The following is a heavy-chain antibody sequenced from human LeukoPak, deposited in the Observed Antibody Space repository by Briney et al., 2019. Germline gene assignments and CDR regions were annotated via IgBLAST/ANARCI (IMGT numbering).Heavy chain of an antibody. J-gene: IGHJ1*01. CDR3: ATASRNGGDYVPDFQH. V-gene: IGHV4-31*11. D-gene: IGHD4-17*01. CDR2: GYYSGGT. CDR1: VGSIGSGGYY. Sequence: SQALCLTCAVTVGSIGSGGYYWSWVRRHPGKGLVWAWYGYYSGGTYYNRSLKSRVAISVDTAKNQFSLKLSSVPAADTAVYYCATASRNGGDYVPDFQHRGQGPLVTVSS.